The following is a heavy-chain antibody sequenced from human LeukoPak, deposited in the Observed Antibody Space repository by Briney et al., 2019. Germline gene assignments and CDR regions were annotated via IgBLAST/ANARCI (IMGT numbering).Heavy chain of an antibody. CDR2: ISSDGSST. V-gene: IGHV3-74*01. J-gene: IGHJ4*02. D-gene: IGHD5-18*01. CDR3: VRVGSGNTRVY. CDR1: GFSFTSHW. Sequence: GGSLRLSCAASGFSFTSHWMHWVRHAPGKGLVWVSRISSDGSSTSYAGSVKGRFTMSRDNAKNTLYLQMNSLRAEDTAVYYCVRVGSGNTRVYWGEGTLATVSS.